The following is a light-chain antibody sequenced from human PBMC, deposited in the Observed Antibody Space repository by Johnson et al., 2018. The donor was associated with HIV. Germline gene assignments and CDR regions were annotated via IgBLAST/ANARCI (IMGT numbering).Light chain of an antibody. J-gene: IGLJ1*01. V-gene: IGLV1-51*01. CDR3: GTWDSSLCVYV. Sequence: QSVLTQPPSVSAAPGQKVTISCSGSNSNIGNNYVSWYQHLPGTAPKLLIYDNNKRPSGIPDRFSGSKSGTSATLGITGLQTGDEADYYCGTWDSSLCVYVLGTGTKVTVL. CDR2: DNN. CDR1: NSNIGNNY.